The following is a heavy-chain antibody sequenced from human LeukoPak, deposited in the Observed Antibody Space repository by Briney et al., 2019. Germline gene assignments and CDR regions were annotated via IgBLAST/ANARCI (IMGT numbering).Heavy chain of an antibody. J-gene: IGHJ5*02. Sequence: PGGSLRLSCSVSGFTFSTYVMHWVRQAPGKGLEYVSAISSNGDNTYYADSVKGRFTISRDNSKNTLYLQMNSLRAEDTAVYYCAAYYYGSGSSPLGPWGQGTLVTVSS. CDR2: ISSNGDNT. D-gene: IGHD3-10*01. V-gene: IGHV3-64*04. CDR1: GFTFSTYV. CDR3: AAYYYGSGSSPLGP.